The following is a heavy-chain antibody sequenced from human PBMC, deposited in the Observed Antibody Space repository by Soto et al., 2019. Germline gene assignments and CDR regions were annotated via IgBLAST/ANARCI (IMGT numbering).Heavy chain of an antibody. V-gene: IGHV3-30*18. CDR2: ISYDGSNK. CDR1: GFTFSSYG. CDR3: AKERVRRWLQLCDY. J-gene: IGHJ4*02. Sequence: QVQLVESGGGVVQPGRSLRLSCAASGFTFSSYGMHWVRQAPGKGLEWVAVISYDGSNKYYADSVKGRITISRDNSKNTLYLQMNSLSAEDTAVYYCAKERVRRWLQLCDYWGQGTLVTVSS. D-gene: IGHD5-12*01.